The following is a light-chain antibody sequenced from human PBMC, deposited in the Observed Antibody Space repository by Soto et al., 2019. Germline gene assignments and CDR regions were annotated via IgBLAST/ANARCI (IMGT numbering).Light chain of an antibody. Sequence: EIVMTQSPATLSVSPGERATLSCRASQSVSSNLAWYQQQPGQAPRLLIYGASTRATGIPARFSGSGSGTEFTLTISSLQSEDFAVYYCQQYNNWLWTFGQGTKVEIK. CDR3: QQYNNWLWT. J-gene: IGKJ1*01. CDR1: QSVSSN. V-gene: IGKV3-15*01. CDR2: GAS.